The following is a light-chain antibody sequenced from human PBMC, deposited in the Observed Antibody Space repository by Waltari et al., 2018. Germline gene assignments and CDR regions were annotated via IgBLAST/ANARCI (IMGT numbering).Light chain of an antibody. Sequence: EIVLTQSPGTLSLSPGERATLSCRASETVPAGYLAWYQQKPGQSPRLLIYGVSIRATDIPDRFSGSEAGTDFTLTVSRLEPEDFAVYYCQQYGSSPGTFGQGTRVEI. V-gene: IGKV3-20*01. CDR1: ETVPAGY. J-gene: IGKJ1*01. CDR3: QQYGSSPGT. CDR2: GVS.